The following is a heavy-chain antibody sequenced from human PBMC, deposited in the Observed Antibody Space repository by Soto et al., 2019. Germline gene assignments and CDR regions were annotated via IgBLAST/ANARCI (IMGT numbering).Heavy chain of an antibody. CDR1: GFTCSTYG. J-gene: IGHJ4*02. V-gene: IGHV3-7*05. Sequence: EVQLVESGGGLVQPGGSLRLSCAASGFTCSTYGMTWVRQAPGKGLEWVAHGKQDGSAKYNVDSVKGRFTISRDNAKNSLYLQMNSLRAEDTDEYYCTRGGGTTYGRLQGVYWGQGIRVTVSS. D-gene: IGHD3-10*01. CDR3: TRGGGTTYGRLQGVY. CDR2: GKQDGSAK.